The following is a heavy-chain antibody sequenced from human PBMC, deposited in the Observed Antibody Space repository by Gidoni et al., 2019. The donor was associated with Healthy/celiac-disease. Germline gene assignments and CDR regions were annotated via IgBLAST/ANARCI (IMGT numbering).Heavy chain of an antibody. V-gene: IGHV4-38-2*01. Sequence: QVQLQESGPGLVKPSETLSLTCAVSGYSISSGYYWGWIRQPPGKGLEWIGSIYHSGSTYYNPSLKSRVTISVDTSKNQFSLKLSSVTAADTAVYYCATVPNWNYHIPLPLSFDYWGQGTLVTVSS. D-gene: IGHD1-7*01. J-gene: IGHJ4*02. CDR1: GYSISSGYY. CDR3: ATVPNWNYHIPLPLSFDY. CDR2: IYHSGST.